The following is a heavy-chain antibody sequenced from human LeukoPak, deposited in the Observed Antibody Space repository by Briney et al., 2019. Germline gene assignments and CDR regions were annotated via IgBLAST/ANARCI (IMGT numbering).Heavy chain of an antibody. D-gene: IGHD2-2*01. CDR1: GYSFTSFR. CDR3: ARGVPAAAYYFGMDV. CDR2: IYPGDSDT. Sequence: GDSLKISCKGSGYSFTSFRIGWVRQMPGKGLEWMVIIYPGDSDTRYSPSFQGQVTISADESISTAYLQWSSLKASDTAMYYCARGVPAAAYYFGMDVWGQGTTVTVSS. J-gene: IGHJ6*02. V-gene: IGHV5-51*01.